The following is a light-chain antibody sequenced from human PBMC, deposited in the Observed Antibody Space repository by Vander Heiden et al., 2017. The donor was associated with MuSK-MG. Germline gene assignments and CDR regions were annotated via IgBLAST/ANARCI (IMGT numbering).Light chain of an antibody. CDR2: GNS. CDR3: QSYDSSLSGSV. Sequence: SVLTPPPSVTGAPRQTITIASSAGGSNIGAGYDVRRYQQRPGTATKLLIYGNSNRPSGVPDRFSGSKSGTSASLASTGLQAEDEADYYCQSYDSSLSGSVFGGGTKLTVL. V-gene: IGLV1-40*01. CDR1: GSNIGAGYD. J-gene: IGLJ2*01.